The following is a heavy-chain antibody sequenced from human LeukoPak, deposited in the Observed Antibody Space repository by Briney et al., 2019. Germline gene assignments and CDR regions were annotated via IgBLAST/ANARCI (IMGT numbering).Heavy chain of an antibody. CDR1: GGSISSSSYY. D-gene: IGHD6-6*01. J-gene: IGHJ4*02. Sequence: SETLSLTCTVSGGSISSSSYYWGWIRQPPGKGLEWIGSIYYSGSTYYNPSLKSRVTISVDTSKNQFSLKLSSVTAADAAVYYCARGPGAARLGYWGQGTLVTVSS. CDR2: IYYSGST. CDR3: ARGPGAARLGY. V-gene: IGHV4-39*01.